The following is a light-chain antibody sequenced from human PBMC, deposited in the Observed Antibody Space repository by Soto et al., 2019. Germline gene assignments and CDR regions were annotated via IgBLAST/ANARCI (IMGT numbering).Light chain of an antibody. J-gene: IGLJ3*02. Sequence: QSVLTQPASVSGSPGQSITMSCTGTSNDVGGYNYVSWYQQHPGKAPKLIISEVSNRPSGVSLRFSGSKSGNTASLTISGLQAEDEADYYCSSYSNSNTLWVFGGGTKVTVL. CDR2: EVS. CDR1: SNDVGGYNY. V-gene: IGLV2-14*01. CDR3: SSYSNSNTLWV.